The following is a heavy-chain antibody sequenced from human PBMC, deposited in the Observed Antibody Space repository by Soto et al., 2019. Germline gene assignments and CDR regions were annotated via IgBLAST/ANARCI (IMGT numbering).Heavy chain of an antibody. CDR1: GGSFTGYY. D-gene: IGHD1-26*01. CDR2: ISNCRTP. CDR3: ASKGGSTWHYFGP. J-gene: IGHJ4*02. V-gene: IGHV4-34*01. Sequence: SETLSLTCAVNGGSFTGYYGSWIRLSAGKEQEWIGEISNCRTPTDHPSLKRRVTISIGTSKIQFSLKLRSRSAAETGVYFCASKGGSTWHYFGPWGQGTVVTVSP.